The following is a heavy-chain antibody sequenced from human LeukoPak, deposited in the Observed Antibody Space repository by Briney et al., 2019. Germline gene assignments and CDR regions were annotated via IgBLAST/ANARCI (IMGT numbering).Heavy chain of an antibody. Sequence: GGSLRLSCAGSGLTFSGYSMNWVRQAPGKGLEWVSSISPSSTYMYYADSVKGRFTASRDNTKNSLYMQMNSLRAEDTAVYYCARDGPYSGSPGAFDYWGQGTLVTVSS. CDR3: ARDGPYSGSPGAFDY. CDR2: ISPSSTYM. V-gene: IGHV3-21*01. J-gene: IGHJ4*02. D-gene: IGHD1-26*01. CDR1: GLTFSGYS.